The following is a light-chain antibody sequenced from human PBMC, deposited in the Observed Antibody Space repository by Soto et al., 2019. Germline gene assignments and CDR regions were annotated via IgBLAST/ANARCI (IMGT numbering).Light chain of an antibody. CDR1: QSLVHSDGNTY. Sequence: DIVMTQTPVSSPVTLGQPASISCRSSQSLVHSDGNTYLSWLHQRPGQPPRLLIYKISKRFSGVPDRFGGSGTVTDFTLTISRVEAEDVGIYYCMQGTQFPRTFGQGTRVEVK. CDR2: KIS. V-gene: IGKV2-24*01. CDR3: MQGTQFPRT. J-gene: IGKJ1*01.